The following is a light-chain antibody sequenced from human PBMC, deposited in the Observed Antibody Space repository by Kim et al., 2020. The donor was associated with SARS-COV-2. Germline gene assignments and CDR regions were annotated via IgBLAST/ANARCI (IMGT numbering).Light chain of an antibody. CDR3: QTWDTGIRV. V-gene: IGLV4-69*01. J-gene: IGLJ3*02. CDR1: SGHTRYA. CDR2: VNNDGSH. Sequence: QLVLTQSPSASASLGASVKLTCILSSGHTRYAIAWHQQQPEKGPRYLMKVNNDGSHGKGDGISDRFSGSSSGAERYLTISSLQSEDEADYYCQTWDTGIRVFGGGTQLTVL.